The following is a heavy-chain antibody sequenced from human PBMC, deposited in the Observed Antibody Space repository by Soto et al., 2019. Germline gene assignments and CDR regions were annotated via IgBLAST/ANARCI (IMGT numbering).Heavy chain of an antibody. V-gene: IGHV5-51*01. CDR1: GYSFTSYW. Sequence: GESLKISCKGSGYSFTSYWIGWVRKMPGKGLEWMGIIYPGDSDTRYSPSFQGQVTISAGKSISTAYLQWNSLKSSDNALYYCARPPGSHDSSGYYLDAFDIWGQGTMVTVSS. CDR3: ARPPGSHDSSGYYLDAFDI. CDR2: IYPGDSDT. J-gene: IGHJ3*02. D-gene: IGHD3-22*01.